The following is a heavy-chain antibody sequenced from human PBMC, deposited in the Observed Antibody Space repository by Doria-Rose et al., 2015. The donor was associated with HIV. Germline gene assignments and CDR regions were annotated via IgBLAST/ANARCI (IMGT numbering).Heavy chain of an antibody. CDR2: IFSDDER. J-gene: IGHJ4*02. V-gene: IGHV2-26*01. CDR3: ARIKSSRCYHKYYFDF. Sequence: ESGPVLVKPTETLTLTCTVSGVSLSSPGMGVSWIRQPPGKALEWLANIFSDDERSYKTSLKSRLTISSSTSKSQVVLTMTDMDPVDTATYYCARIKSSRCYHKYYFDFGGQGTLVIVSA. CDR1: GVSLSSPGMG. D-gene: IGHD6-13*01.